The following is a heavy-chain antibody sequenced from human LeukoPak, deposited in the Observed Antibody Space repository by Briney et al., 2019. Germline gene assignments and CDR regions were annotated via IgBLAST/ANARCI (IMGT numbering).Heavy chain of an antibody. D-gene: IGHD4-17*01. CDR1: GGSISSYC. CDR2: IYYSGST. CDR3: ARGRRTTVTTDYYYYYGMDV. J-gene: IGHJ6*02. V-gene: IGHV4-59*12. Sequence: SETLSLTCTVSGGSISSYCWSWIRQPPGKGLEWIGCIYYSGSTNYNPSLKSRVTISVDTSKNQFSLKLSSVTAADTAVYYCARGRRTTVTTDYYYYYGMDVWGQGTTVTVSS.